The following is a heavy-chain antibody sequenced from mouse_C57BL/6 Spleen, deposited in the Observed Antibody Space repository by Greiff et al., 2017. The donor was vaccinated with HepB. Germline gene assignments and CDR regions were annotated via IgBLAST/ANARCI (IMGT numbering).Heavy chain of an antibody. CDR2: INYDGSST. Sequence: EVKLMESEGGLVQPGSSMKLSCTASGFTFSDYYMAWVRQVPEKGLEWVANINYDGSSTYYLDSLKSRFIISRDNAKNILYLQMSSLKSEDTATYYCARDHDYDGYFDVWGTGTTVTVSS. D-gene: IGHD2-4*01. CDR3: ARDHDYDGYFDV. V-gene: IGHV5-16*01. CDR1: GFTFSDYY. J-gene: IGHJ1*03.